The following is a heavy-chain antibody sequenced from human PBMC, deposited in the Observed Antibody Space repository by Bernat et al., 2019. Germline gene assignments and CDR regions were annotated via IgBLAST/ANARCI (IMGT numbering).Heavy chain of an antibody. CDR3: ARERATVYDAFDI. Sequence: EVQLVETGGGWIQPGGSRRLSGAASGFGVGSSYMSGFGQAPGKGLEWVSIIYSGGNTYYADSVRGRFTISRDNSKNTLYLQMNNLRADDTAVYYCARERATVYDAFDIWGQGTIVTVSS. J-gene: IGHJ3*02. D-gene: IGHD4-17*01. CDR1: GFGVGSSY. V-gene: IGHV3-53*02. CDR2: IYSGGNT.